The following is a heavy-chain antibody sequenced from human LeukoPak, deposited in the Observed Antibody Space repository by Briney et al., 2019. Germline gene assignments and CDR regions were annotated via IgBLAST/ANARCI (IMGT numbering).Heavy chain of an antibody. D-gene: IGHD3-3*01. V-gene: IGHV3-23*01. Sequence: GGSLRLSCAASGFTFSSYAMSWVRQAPGKGLEWVSVISGSGGSTYYADSVRGRFTTSRDNSKNTLYLQMNSLRAEDTAVYYCAKVRDFWSGYPSIYLDYWGQGTLVTVSS. J-gene: IGHJ4*02. CDR1: GFTFSSYA. CDR2: ISGSGGST. CDR3: AKVRDFWSGYPSIYLDY.